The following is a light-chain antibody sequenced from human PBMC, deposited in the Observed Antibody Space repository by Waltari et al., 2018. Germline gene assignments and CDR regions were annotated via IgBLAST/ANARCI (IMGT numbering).Light chain of an antibody. CDR1: SSDIGSYNL. J-gene: IGLJ2*01. CDR3: SSYAGSTTNVL. Sequence: QSAMTQPASVSESAGQTITISCIGTSSDIGSYNLVAWYQQHPGKAPKLMIYEFSKWPSGVSNRFSGSKSGNTASLTISGLQAEDEADYYCSSYAGSTTNVLFGGGTKLTVL. CDR2: EFS. V-gene: IGLV2-23*02.